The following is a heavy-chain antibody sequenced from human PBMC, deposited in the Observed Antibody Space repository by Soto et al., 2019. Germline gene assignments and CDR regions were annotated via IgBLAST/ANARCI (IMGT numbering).Heavy chain of an antibody. CDR3: ARDRLYFDWLWGSDP. D-gene: IGHD3-9*01. Sequence: GASVKVSCKASGYTFTSYGISWVRQAPGQGLEWMGWISAYNGNTNYAQKLQGRVTMTTDTSTSTAYMELRSLRSDDTAVYYCARDRLYFDWLWGSDPWGQRTLVTVSS. CDR1: GYTFTSYG. CDR2: ISAYNGNT. V-gene: IGHV1-18*01. J-gene: IGHJ5*02.